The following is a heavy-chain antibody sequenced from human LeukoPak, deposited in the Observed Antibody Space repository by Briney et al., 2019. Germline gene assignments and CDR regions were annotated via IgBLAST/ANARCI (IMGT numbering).Heavy chain of an antibody. V-gene: IGHV1-46*01. CDR3: AGLQGPSRQYYYYAMDV. CDR2: INPSGGST. J-gene: IGHJ6*02. Sequence: GASVKVSCKASGYTFISYYIHWVRQGPGQGLEWMGIINPSGGSTSYAQRFQGRVTMTRDTSTSTVHMELRSLRSEDTAVYYCAGLQGPSRQYYYYAMDVWGQGTTVTVSS. CDR1: GYTFISYY.